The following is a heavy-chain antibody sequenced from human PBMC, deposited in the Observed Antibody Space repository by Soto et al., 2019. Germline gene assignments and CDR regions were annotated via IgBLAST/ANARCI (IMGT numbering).Heavy chain of an antibody. CDR1: GFTFSDYY. J-gene: IGHJ3*01. Sequence: QVQLVESGGGSVKPGGSLRLSCAASGFTFSDYYMSWIRQAPGKRLEWVSYISFNGGTIYYADSVKGRVTISRDNVKNSLYLELNSLRAEDTAVYYCARESAMTTVTTEVAFDVWGRGTVFTVSS. D-gene: IGHD4-4*01. CDR2: ISFNGGTI. V-gene: IGHV3-11*01. CDR3: ARESAMTTVTTEVAFDV.